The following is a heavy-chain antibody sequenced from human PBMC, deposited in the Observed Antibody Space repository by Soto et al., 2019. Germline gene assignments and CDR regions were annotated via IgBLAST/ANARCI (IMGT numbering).Heavy chain of an antibody. J-gene: IGHJ4*02. CDR1: GGSFSGYY. D-gene: IGHD3-10*01. CDR2: INHSGST. Sequence: SETLSLTCAVYGGSFSGYYWSWIRQPPGKGLEWIGEINHSGSTNYNPSLKSRVTISVDTSKNQFSLKLSSVTAADTAVYYCARSRLWFGELSTRGRDKYYFDYWGQGTLVTVSS. CDR3: ARSRLWFGELSTRGRDKYYFDY. V-gene: IGHV4-34*01.